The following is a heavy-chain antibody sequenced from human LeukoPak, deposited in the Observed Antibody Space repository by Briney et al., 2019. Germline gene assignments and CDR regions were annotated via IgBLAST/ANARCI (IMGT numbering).Heavy chain of an antibody. D-gene: IGHD1-26*01. V-gene: IGHV3-23*01. Sequence: PGGSLRLSCSASGFSFSSYGMTWVRQAPGKGLEWVSDIKGDGGGAHYADSVKGRFTISRDNSNNTLYLQMNSLRAEDTAVYYCAKSRAWDDWYFDLWGRGTLVTVPS. CDR1: GFSFSSYG. CDR2: IKGDGGGA. J-gene: IGHJ2*01. CDR3: AKSRAWDDWYFDL.